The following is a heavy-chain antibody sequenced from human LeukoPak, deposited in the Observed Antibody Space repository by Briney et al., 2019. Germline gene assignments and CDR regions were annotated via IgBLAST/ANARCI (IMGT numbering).Heavy chain of an antibody. J-gene: IGHJ4*02. CDR1: GFTFSSYS. CDR2: ISSSSSYI. V-gene: IGHV3-21*05. D-gene: IGHD3-10*01. Sequence: GGSLRLSCAASGFTFSSYSMNWVRQAPGKGLEWVSYISSSSSYIYYADSVKGRFTISRDNSKNTLYLHMNSLTVEDTAVYYCGRGMRDYYGLDYWGQGILVTVSS. CDR3: GRGMRDYYGLDY.